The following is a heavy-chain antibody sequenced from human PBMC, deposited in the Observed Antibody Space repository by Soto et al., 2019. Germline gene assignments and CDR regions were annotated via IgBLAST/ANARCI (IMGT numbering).Heavy chain of an antibody. Sequence: SETLSLTCTVSGGSISSSSYYWGWLRQPPGKGLEWIGSIYYSGSTYYNPSLKSRVTISVDTSKNQFSLKLSSVTAADTAVYYCARHLGVAALPAEYFQHWGQGTLVTVSS. CDR1: GGSISSSSYY. D-gene: IGHD2-15*01. CDR2: IYYSGST. CDR3: ARHLGVAALPAEYFQH. J-gene: IGHJ1*01. V-gene: IGHV4-39*01.